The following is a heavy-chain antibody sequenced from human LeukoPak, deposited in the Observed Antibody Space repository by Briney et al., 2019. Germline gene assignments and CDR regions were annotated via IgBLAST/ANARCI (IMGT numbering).Heavy chain of an antibody. CDR3: ARDGVGYSYGYSDY. Sequence: PSETLSLTCTVSGYSISSGYYWGWIRQPPGKGLEWIGSIYHSGSTYYNPSLKSRVTISVDTSKNQFSLKLSSVTAADTAVYCCARDGVGYSYGYSDYWGQGTLVTVSS. J-gene: IGHJ4*02. V-gene: IGHV4-38-2*02. CDR1: GYSISSGYY. D-gene: IGHD5-18*01. CDR2: IYHSGST.